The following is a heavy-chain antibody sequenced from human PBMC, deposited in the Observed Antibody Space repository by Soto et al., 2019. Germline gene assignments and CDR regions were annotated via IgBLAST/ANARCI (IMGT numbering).Heavy chain of an antibody. Sequence: QLQLQESGSGLVKPSQTLSLTCAVSGGSISSGGYSWSWIRQPPGKGLEWIGYIYHSGSTYYNPSLKSRVTIAVDRSKNQFSLRLSSVTAADTAGYYCAGESAGLGGMDVWGQGTTVTVSS. V-gene: IGHV4-30-2*01. CDR2: IYHSGST. J-gene: IGHJ6*02. CDR1: GGSISSGGYS. D-gene: IGHD3-16*01. CDR3: AGESAGLGGMDV.